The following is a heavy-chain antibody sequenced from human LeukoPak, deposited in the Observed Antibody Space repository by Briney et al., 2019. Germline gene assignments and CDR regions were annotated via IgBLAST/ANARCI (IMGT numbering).Heavy chain of an antibody. CDR3: ARDLKDDGFGAEGSLDF. D-gene: IGHD3-10*01. CDR1: GYTFTSNY. Sequence: GASVKVSCKALGYTFTSNYVSWVRQAPGQRPEWVGWIDPNNGATYYAQQFQGRVTMARDTSSTTVYMELDSLTSDDTAVYYCARDLKDDGFGAEGSLDFWGQGTLVTVSS. J-gene: IGHJ4*02. V-gene: IGHV1-2*02. CDR2: IDPNNGAT.